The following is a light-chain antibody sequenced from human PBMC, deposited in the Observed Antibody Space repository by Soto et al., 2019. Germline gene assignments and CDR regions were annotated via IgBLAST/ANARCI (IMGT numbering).Light chain of an antibody. CDR2: EGG. J-gene: IGLJ1*01. CDR3: CSYAGSNTYV. CDR1: SSDVGSYNL. V-gene: IGLV2-23*01. Sequence: QSALTQPASVSGSPGQSITISCTGTSSDVGSYNLVSWYQQHPDKAPKLIISEGGKRPSGVSNRFSGSKSGNTASLTISGLQAEDEADYYCCSYAGSNTYVFGAGTNVTVL.